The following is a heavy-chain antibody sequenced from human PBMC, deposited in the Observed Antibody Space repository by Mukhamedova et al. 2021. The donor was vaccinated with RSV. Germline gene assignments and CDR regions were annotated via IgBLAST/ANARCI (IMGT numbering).Heavy chain of an antibody. J-gene: IGHJ4*01. D-gene: IGHD2-15*01. V-gene: IGHV3-23*01. CDR3: AKDGDIVVVVAAKGLDY. Sequence: KGRFTISRDNSKNTLYLQMNSLRAEDTAVYYCAKDGDIVVVVAAKGLDYWGHGTLVTVSS.